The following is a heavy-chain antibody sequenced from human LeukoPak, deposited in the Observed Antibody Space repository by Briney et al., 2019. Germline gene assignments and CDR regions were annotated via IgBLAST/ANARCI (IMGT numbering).Heavy chain of an antibody. CDR1: GFTFSSYW. CDR2: INSDGSTT. V-gene: IGHV3-74*01. CDR3: LLWSDYQVY. Sequence: GGSLRLSCAVSGFTFSSYWMHWVRQAPGKGLVWVSRINSDGSTTTYADSVKGRFTISRDNAKNTLYLQLNSLRAEDTAVYYCLLWSDYQVYWGQGTLVTVSS. J-gene: IGHJ4*02. D-gene: IGHD3-3*01.